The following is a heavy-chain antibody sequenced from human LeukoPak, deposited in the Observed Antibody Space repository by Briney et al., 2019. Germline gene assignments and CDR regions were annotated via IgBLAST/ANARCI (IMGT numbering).Heavy chain of an antibody. CDR3: ARAWGNDYDLNY. Sequence: GGSLRLSCAASGFTFSSYSMNWVRQAPGKGLEWVSSISSSSSYIYYADSVKGRFTISRDNAKNSLYLQMTSLRAEDTAVYYCARAWGNDYDLNYWGRGTLVIVSS. CDR2: ISSSSSYI. CDR1: GFTFSSYS. V-gene: IGHV3-21*01. J-gene: IGHJ4*02. D-gene: IGHD3-3*01.